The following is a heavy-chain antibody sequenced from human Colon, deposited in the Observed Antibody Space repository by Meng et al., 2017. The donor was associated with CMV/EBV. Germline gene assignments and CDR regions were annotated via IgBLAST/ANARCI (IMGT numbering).Heavy chain of an antibody. V-gene: IGHV1-69*12. D-gene: IGHD1-26*01. J-gene: IGHJ4*02. Sequence: QFRPMQSGAEVWKPWSAVKASCKASGCTLSSYAISWVRQAPGQGLEWMGGIIPIFGTANYAQKFQGRVTITADESTSTAYMELSSLRSEDTAVYYCARDIDSAEGYWGQGTLVTVSS. CDR2: IIPIFGTA. CDR3: ARDIDSAEGY. CDR1: GCTLSSYA.